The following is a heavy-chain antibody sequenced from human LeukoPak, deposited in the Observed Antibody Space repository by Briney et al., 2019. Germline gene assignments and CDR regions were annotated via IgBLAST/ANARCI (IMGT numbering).Heavy chain of an antibody. CDR3: ARGRTVTTGGLGNY. CDR1: GYTFTTYA. D-gene: IGHD4-17*01. Sequence: ASVKVSCKASGYTFTTYAINWVRQAPGQGLEWMGWINTNTGNPPYAQGFTGRFVFSLDTSVSTAYLQISSLKAEDTAVYYCARGRTVTTGGLGNYWGQGTLVTVSS. CDR2: INTNTGNP. J-gene: IGHJ4*02. V-gene: IGHV7-4-1*02.